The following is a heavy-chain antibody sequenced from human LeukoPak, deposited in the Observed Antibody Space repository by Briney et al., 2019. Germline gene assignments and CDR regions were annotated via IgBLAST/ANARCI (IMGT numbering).Heavy chain of an antibody. CDR2: INHSGST. V-gene: IGHV4-34*01. CDR1: GGSFSGYY. Sequence: SETLSLTCAVYGGSFSGYYWSWIRQPPGKGLEWIGEINHSGSTNYNPSLKSRVTISVDTSKNQFSLTLSSVTAADTAVYYCARDRTGGWGQGTLVTVSS. D-gene: IGHD1-26*01. J-gene: IGHJ4*02. CDR3: ARDRTGG.